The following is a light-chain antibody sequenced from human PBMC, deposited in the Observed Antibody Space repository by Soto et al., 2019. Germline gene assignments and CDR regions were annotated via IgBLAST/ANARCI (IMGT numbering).Light chain of an antibody. CDR3: QRYNAFSQT. Sequence: DIQMTQSPSTLSASVGDRVTITCRASQSINSWVAWFQQKPGKAPKVLIYDASTLESGVPSRFSGNGSGTEFTLTIDSLQPDDAATYYCQRYNAFSQTFGQGTKVEI. CDR1: QSINSW. V-gene: IGKV1-5*01. CDR2: DAS. J-gene: IGKJ1*01.